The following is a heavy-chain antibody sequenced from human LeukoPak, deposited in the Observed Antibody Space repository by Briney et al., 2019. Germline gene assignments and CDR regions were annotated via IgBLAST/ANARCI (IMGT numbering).Heavy chain of an antibody. CDR3: ASHPYLWFGEYHFNS. CDR2: ISGSGGST. J-gene: IGHJ4*02. V-gene: IGHV3-23*01. D-gene: IGHD3-10*01. CDR1: GFTFSTYA. Sequence: GGSLRLSCAASGFTFSTYAMSWVRQAPGKGLEWVSTISGSGGSTYYADSVKGRFTISRDNSKNTLYLQMNSLRAEDTAVYYCASHPYLWFGEYHFNSWGQGTLVTVSS.